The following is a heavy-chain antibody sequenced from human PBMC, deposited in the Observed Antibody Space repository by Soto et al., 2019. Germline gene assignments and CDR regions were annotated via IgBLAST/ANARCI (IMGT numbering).Heavy chain of an antibody. CDR3: AKDRGCSSTSCYVGNFDY. CDR1: GFTFSSYA. Sequence: EVQLLESGGGLVQPGGSLRLSCAASGFTFSSYAMSWVRQAPGKGLEWVSAISGSGGSTYYADSVKGRFTISRDNSKNTLYLQMNSLRAEDTAVYYCAKDRGCSSTSCYVGNFDYWGQGTLVTVSS. D-gene: IGHD2-2*01. J-gene: IGHJ4*02. V-gene: IGHV3-23*01. CDR2: ISGSGGST.